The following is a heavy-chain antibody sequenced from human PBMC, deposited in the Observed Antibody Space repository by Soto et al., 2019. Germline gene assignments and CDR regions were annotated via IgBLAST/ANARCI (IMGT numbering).Heavy chain of an antibody. CDR1: GFNFNTYF. D-gene: IGHD2-21*01. V-gene: IGHV3-30*13. Sequence: QVQLVQSGGGVVQPGRSLRLSCAASGFNFNTYFMHWVRQAPGKGLEWVAMIFPNGRDKEYADSVKGRFTIYRDNSNNRMYLQMDSLRPEATAVYYCARDDEHGRNGDLAYWGQGALVTVSS. CDR3: ARDDEHGRNGDLAY. J-gene: IGHJ4*02. CDR2: IFPNGRDK.